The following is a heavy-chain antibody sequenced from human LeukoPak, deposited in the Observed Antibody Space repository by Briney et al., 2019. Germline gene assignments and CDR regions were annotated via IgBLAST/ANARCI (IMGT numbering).Heavy chain of an antibody. V-gene: IGHV1-69*04. Sequence: SVKVSCKASGGTFSSYAISWVRQAPGQGLEWMGRITPILGIPNYAQTFQGRVTITADKSTSTAYMELSSLRSEDTAVYYCATFSGSFPPVDYWGQGTLVTVSS. CDR3: ATFSGSFPPVDY. CDR1: GGTFSSYA. CDR2: ITPILGIP. D-gene: IGHD1-26*01. J-gene: IGHJ4*02.